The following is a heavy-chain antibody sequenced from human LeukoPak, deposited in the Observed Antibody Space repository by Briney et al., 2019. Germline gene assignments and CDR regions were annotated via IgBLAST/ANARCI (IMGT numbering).Heavy chain of an antibody. CDR3: ARAFTPGIRKALWIGDSL. J-gene: IGHJ4*02. D-gene: IGHD3-10*01. V-gene: IGHV3-30*04. CDR2: VSAHGLDK. Sequence: GTSLSLSCAASGFTFSSYAMHWVRQAPGKGLEWLAVVSAHGLDKFYASSVRGRFTISKDASKNTLSLQMNSLRSDDSGVYYCARAFTPGIRKALWIGDSLWDQGTLVTVSS. CDR1: GFTFSSYA.